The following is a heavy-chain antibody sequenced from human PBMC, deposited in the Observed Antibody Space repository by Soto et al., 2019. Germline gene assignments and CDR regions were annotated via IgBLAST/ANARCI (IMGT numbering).Heavy chain of an antibody. CDR1: GYSLSRLS. CDR3: ATDLLLHGMDI. Sequence: QVQLVQSGAEVKKPGASVKVSCKASGYSLSRLSVHWGRQAPGKGLEWMGVFDREVGEAIYAQKFQDRVTMTADTSTDTAYMDLNSLRSDDTAVYYCATDLLLHGMDIWGQGTTVTVSS. J-gene: IGHJ6*02. V-gene: IGHV1-24*01. CDR2: FDREVGEA.